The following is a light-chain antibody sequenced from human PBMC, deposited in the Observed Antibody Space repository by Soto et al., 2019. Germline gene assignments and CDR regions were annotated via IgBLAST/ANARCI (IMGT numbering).Light chain of an antibody. Sequence: QSVLTPPPSASGTPGQRVTISCSGSSSNIGSNTVNWYQQLPGTAPKLLIYSSNQRPSGVPDRFSGSKSGTSASLAISGLQSEDEADYYCAAWDDSLNGQVFGGGTKLTVL. J-gene: IGLJ2*01. CDR3: AAWDDSLNGQV. V-gene: IGLV1-44*01. CDR2: SSN. CDR1: SSNIGSNT.